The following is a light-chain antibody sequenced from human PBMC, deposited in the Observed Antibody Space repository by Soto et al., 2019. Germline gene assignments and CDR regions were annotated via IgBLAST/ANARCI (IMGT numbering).Light chain of an antibody. Sequence: EIVMTQSPATLSVPPGERATLSCRASQSVSSNLAWFQQKPGQAPRLLIYDASTRATGFPARFSGSGSGTGFTLTISSLQSEDFAVYYCQQYNNWPRTFGQGTKVDIK. J-gene: IGKJ1*01. CDR2: DAS. CDR3: QQYNNWPRT. CDR1: QSVSSN. V-gene: IGKV3-15*01.